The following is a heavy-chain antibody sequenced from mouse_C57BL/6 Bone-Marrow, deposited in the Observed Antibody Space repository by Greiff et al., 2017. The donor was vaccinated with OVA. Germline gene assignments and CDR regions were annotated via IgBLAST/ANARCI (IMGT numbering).Heavy chain of an antibody. Sequence: VKLQESGPGLVKPSQSLFLTCSITGFPITSGYYWIWIRQSPGKPLEWMGYITHSGETFYNPSLQSPISITRETSKNQFFLQLNSVTTEDTAMYYCAGDNYGYFFFDYWGQGTTLTVSS. CDR1: GFPITSGYY. V-gene: IGHV12-3*01. D-gene: IGHD2-2*01. CDR2: ITHSGET. CDR3: AGDNYGYFFFDY. J-gene: IGHJ2*01.